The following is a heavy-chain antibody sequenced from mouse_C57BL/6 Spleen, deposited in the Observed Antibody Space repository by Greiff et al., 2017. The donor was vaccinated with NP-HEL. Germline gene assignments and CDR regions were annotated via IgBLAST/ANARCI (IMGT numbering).Heavy chain of an antibody. V-gene: IGHV1-62-2*01. J-gene: IGHJ2*01. CDR2: FYPGSGSI. Sequence: QVQLKESGAELVKPGASVKLSCKASGYTFTEYTIHWVKQRSGQGLEWIGWFYPGSGSIKYNEKFKDKATLTADKSSSTVYMELSRLTSEDSAVYFCARHEGVGWLLRGYFDYWGQGTTLTVSS. CDR1: GYTFTEYT. CDR3: ARHEGVGWLLRGYFDY. D-gene: IGHD2-3*01.